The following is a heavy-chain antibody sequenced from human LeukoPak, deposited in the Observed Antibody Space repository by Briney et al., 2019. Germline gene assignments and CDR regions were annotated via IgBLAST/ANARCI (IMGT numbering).Heavy chain of an antibody. D-gene: IGHD6-6*01. V-gene: IGHV4-61*01. J-gene: IGHJ3*02. Sequence: PSETLSLTCTVFGGSISSGSYYWTWIRQPPGKGLEWIGYIYYSGSTNYRPSLKSRVTISVDTSKNQVSLRLRSVTAADTAVYYCARGLRNRSSGTRFDVYIWGQGTMVTVSS. CDR1: GGSISSGSYY. CDR3: ARGLRNRSSGTRFDVYI. CDR2: IYYSGST.